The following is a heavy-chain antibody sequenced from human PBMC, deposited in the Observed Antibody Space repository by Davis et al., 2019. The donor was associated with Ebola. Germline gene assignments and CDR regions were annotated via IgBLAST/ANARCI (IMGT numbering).Heavy chain of an antibody. J-gene: IGHJ6*02. CDR2: IYSGGSK. CDR3: ARSRFPYGMDV. V-gene: IGHV3-53*01. CDR1: GLTVSSNY. D-gene: IGHD3-3*01. Sequence: GESLKISCAASGLTVSSNYMSWVRQAPGKGLEWVSVIYSGGSKYYADYVRGRFTISRDRSKNTLYLQMNSLRAEDTAVYYCARSRFPYGMDVWGQGTTVTVSS.